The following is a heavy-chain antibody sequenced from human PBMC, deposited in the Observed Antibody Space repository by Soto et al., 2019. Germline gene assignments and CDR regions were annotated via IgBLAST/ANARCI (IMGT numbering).Heavy chain of an antibody. CDR2: IYHSGST. Sequence: SETLSLTCAVSGGSIISSNWWSWVRQPPGKGLEWNGEIYHSGSTNYNTSLKSRVTISVDKSKNQFSLKLSSVTAADTAVYYCARVSGSYYYGMDVWGHGTTVTVSS. V-gene: IGHV4-4*02. CDR3: ARVSGSYYYGMDV. CDR1: GGSIISSNW. J-gene: IGHJ6*02. D-gene: IGHD1-26*01.